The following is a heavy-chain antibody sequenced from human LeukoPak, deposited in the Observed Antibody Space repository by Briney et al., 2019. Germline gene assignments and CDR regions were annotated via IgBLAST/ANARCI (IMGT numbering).Heavy chain of an antibody. Sequence: SETLSLTCAVYGGSFSGYYWSWIRQPPGKGLEWIGEINHSGSTNYNPSLKSRVTISVDTSKNQFSLKLSSVTAADTAVYYCARMIAGYSYGLDYWGQGTLVTVSS. CDR2: INHSGST. V-gene: IGHV4-34*01. J-gene: IGHJ4*02. D-gene: IGHD5-18*01. CDR3: ARMIAGYSYGLDY. CDR1: GGSFSGYY.